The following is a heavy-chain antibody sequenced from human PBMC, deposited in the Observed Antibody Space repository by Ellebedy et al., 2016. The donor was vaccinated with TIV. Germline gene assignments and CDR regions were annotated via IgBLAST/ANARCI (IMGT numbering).Heavy chain of an antibody. J-gene: IGHJ4*02. CDR2: ISYHGSDK. Sequence: GESLKISCAASGFNFNSYALHWVRQAPGKGLEWVSLISYHGSDKYYADSVKGRFTVSRDNPKNTLYLHLNSLRVEDTALYYCAKQGAYFFDDSGLLTYFDFWGRGTLVAVSS. D-gene: IGHD3-22*01. CDR1: GFNFNSYA. V-gene: IGHV3-30*04. CDR3: AKQGAYFFDDSGLLTYFDF.